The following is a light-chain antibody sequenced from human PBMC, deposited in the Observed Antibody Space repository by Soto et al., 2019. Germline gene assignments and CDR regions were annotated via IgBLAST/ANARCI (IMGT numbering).Light chain of an antibody. J-gene: IGKJ5*01. V-gene: IGKV3-15*01. CDR2: GAS. Sequence: EIVMTQSPATLSVSPGERATLSCRASQSVSSNLAWYQQKPGQAPRLLIYGASTRASGIPARFSGSGSGTAFTLTISSLQSEDFAVYYCQQYNNWPPIAFGQGTRLEIK. CDR3: QQYNNWPPIA. CDR1: QSVSSN.